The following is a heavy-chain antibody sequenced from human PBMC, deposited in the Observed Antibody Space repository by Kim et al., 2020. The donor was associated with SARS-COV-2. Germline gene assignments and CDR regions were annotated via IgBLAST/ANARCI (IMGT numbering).Heavy chain of an antibody. Sequence: SETLSLTCTVSGGSISSSSYYWGWIRQPPGKGLEWIGSIYYSGSTYYNPSLKSRVTISVDTSKNQFSLKLSSVTAADTAVYYCARLAPYNWNPILDYWGQGTLVTVSS. CDR2: IYYSGST. CDR3: ARLAPYNWNPILDY. V-gene: IGHV4-39*01. D-gene: IGHD1-20*01. CDR1: GGSISSSSYY. J-gene: IGHJ4*02.